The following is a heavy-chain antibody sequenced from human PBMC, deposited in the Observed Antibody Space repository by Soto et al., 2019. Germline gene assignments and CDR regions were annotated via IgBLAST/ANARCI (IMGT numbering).Heavy chain of an antibody. CDR1: GGSISSGGYY. J-gene: IGHJ5*02. V-gene: IGHV4-31*03. CDR2: IYYSGTT. CDR3: ARSINP. Sequence: QVQLQESGPGLVKPSQTLSLTCTVSGGSISSGGYYWSGIRQHPGKGLEWTANIYYSGTTFYNQSLQSRVTISVDTSKTPFSLQLCSVTAAHTAVYYCARSINPWGQGTLVTVSS. D-gene: IGHD3-10*01.